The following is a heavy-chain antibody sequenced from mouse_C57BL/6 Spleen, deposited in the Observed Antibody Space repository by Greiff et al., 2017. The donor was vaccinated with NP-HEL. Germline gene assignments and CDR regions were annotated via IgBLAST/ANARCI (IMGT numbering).Heavy chain of an antibody. J-gene: IGHJ1*03. D-gene: IGHD1-1*02. CDR1: GFTFSDYY. CDR2: ISNGGGST. CDR3: ARREDYANGRYFDV. V-gene: IGHV5-12*01. Sequence: EVMLVESGGGLVQPGGSLKLSCAASGFTFSDYYMYWVRQTPEKRLEWVAYISNGGGSTYYPDTVKGRFTISRDNAKNTLYLQMSRLKSEDTAMYYCARREDYANGRYFDVWGTGTTVTVSS.